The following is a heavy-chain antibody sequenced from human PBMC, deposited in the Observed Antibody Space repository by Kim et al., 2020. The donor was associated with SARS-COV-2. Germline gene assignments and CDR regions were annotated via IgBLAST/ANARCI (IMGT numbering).Heavy chain of an antibody. Sequence: SQTLSLTCAISGDSVSSNSAAWNWIRQSPSIGLEWLGRTYYRSKWYNDYAGSVKSRITINPDTSKNQFSLQLNSVTPEDTAVYYCARAPKQLGYYYYYVMDVWGQGTTVTVSS. V-gene: IGHV6-1*01. CDR3: ARAPKQLGYYYYYVMDV. CDR1: GDSVSSNSAA. J-gene: IGHJ6*02. CDR2: TYYRSKWYN. D-gene: IGHD6-13*01.